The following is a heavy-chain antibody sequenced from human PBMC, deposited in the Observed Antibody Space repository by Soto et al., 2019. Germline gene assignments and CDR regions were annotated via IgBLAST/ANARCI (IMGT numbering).Heavy chain of an antibody. J-gene: IGHJ4*02. Sequence: VQLVESGGGLVQPGGSLRLSCAASGFTFSSYSMNWVRQAPGKGLEWVSYISSSSSTIYYADSVKGRFTISRDNAKNSLYLQMNSLRDEDTAVYYCARDRLVVTAIGGFDYWGQGTLVTVSS. V-gene: IGHV3-48*02. CDR2: ISSSSSTI. CDR1: GFTFSSYS. D-gene: IGHD2-21*02. CDR3: ARDRLVVTAIGGFDY.